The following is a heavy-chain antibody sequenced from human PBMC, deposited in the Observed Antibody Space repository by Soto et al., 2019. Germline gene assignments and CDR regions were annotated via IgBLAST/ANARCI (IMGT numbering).Heavy chain of an antibody. V-gene: IGHV4-31*02. Sequence: SETLSLTCFVSGGSFSSGGYYWSWIRQRPGKALEYIGYVYYNGNTFYNPSLKSRAIISVDTSQNQFSLKLTSVTAADTAVYYCARGHCNGGDCPNWFDPWGQGTQVTVSS. D-gene: IGHD2-21*02. J-gene: IGHJ5*02. CDR3: ARGHCNGGDCPNWFDP. CDR1: GGSFSSGGYY. CDR2: VYYNGNT.